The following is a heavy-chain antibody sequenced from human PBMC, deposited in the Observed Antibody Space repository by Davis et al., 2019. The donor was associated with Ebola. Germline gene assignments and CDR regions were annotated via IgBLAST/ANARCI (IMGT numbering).Heavy chain of an antibody. J-gene: IGHJ4*02. V-gene: IGHV3-21*01. CDR1: GFTFSSYS. Sequence: GESLKISCAASGFTFSSYSMNWVRQAPGKGLEWVSSISSSSSYIYYADSVKGRFTISRDNAKNSLYLQMNSLRAEDTAVYYCARDLRWELLRLDYWGQGTLVTVSS. CDR3: ARDLRWELLRLDY. D-gene: IGHD1-26*01. CDR2: ISSSSSYI.